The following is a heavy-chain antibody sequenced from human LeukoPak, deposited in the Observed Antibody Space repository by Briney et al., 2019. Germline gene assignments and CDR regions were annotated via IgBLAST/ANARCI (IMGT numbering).Heavy chain of an antibody. D-gene: IGHD6-13*01. CDR3: ARSPSSWRRRFDY. CDR1: GGSVSSGSYS. CDR2: LFYSGST. Sequence: PSETLSLTCAVSGGSVSSGSYSWSWIRQPPGKGLEWIGYLFYSGSTYYNPSLKSRVTISVDTSKNQFSLKLSSVTAADTAVYYCARSPSSWRRRFDYWGQGTLVTVSS. J-gene: IGHJ4*02. V-gene: IGHV4-30-4*07.